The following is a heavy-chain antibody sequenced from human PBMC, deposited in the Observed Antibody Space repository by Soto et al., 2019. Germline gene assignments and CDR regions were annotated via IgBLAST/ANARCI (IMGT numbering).Heavy chain of an antibody. J-gene: IGHJ4*02. V-gene: IGHV5-51*01. CDR2: IYPSDSDT. CDR3: ARPANTVADHFDL. Sequence: GESLKISCRVSGYIFTIYWIGWVRQMPGKGPEWMGIIYPSDSDTRYSPSFQGQVTISADQSINTAYLQWDSLKASDTAIYYCARPANTVADHFDLWGQGTPVTVSS. D-gene: IGHD4-17*01. CDR1: GYIFTIYW.